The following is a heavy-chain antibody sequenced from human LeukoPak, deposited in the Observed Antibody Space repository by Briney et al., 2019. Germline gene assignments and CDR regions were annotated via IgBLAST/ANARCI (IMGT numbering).Heavy chain of an antibody. Sequence: SETLSLTCTVSGGSISSYFWSWIRQPPGKGLEWIGYIYYSGSTDYNPSLRSRVTISVDTSKNQFSLRLSSVTAADTAVYYCGGDKSTSSSVEYWGQGTLVTVSS. CDR1: GGSISSYF. CDR2: IYYSGST. J-gene: IGHJ4*02. CDR3: GGDKSTSSSVEY. V-gene: IGHV4-59*08. D-gene: IGHD2-2*01.